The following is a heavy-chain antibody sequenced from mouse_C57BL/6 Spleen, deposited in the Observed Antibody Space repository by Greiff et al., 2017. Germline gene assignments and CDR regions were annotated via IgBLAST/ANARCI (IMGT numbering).Heavy chain of an antibody. J-gene: IGHJ3*01. CDR1: GYSFTDYN. V-gene: IGHV1-39*01. D-gene: IGHD1-1*01. CDR3: ASRNYGSSYSAWFAY. Sequence: EVKLVESGPELVKPGASVKISCKASGYSFTDYNMNWVKQSNGKSLEWIGVINPNYGTTSYNQKFKGKATLTVDQSSSTAYMQLNSLTSEDSAVCYCASRNYGSSYSAWFAYWGQGTLVTVSA. CDR2: INPNYGTT.